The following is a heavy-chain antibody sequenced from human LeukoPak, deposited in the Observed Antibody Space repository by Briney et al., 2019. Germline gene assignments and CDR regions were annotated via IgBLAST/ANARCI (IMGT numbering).Heavy chain of an antibody. V-gene: IGHV1-2*02. CDR3: ARLPPGPKVLWFDP. D-gene: IGHD3-10*01. CDR2: INPNSGGT. J-gene: IGHJ5*02. CDR1: GYTFTGYY. Sequence: ASVKVSCKASGYTFTGYYMHWVRQAPGQGLEWMGWINPNSGGTNYAQKFQGRVTMTRDTSISTAYMELSRLRSDDTAVYYCARLPPGPKVLWFDPWGQGTLVTVSS.